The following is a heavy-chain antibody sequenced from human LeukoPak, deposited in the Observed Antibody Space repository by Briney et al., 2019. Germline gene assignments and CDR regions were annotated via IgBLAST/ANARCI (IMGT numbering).Heavy chain of an antibody. V-gene: IGHV1-18*01. Sequence: GASVRVSCKASGYTFTTYSISWVRQAPGQGLEWMGWISTYNGNTYYAQKFQGRVTMTTDTSTSTAYMELRSLKSDDTAVYYCAREEGAPIAAANVWGLGTMVTVSS. D-gene: IGHD6-13*01. CDR2: ISTYNGNT. CDR1: GYTFTTYS. CDR3: AREEGAPIAAANV. J-gene: IGHJ3*01.